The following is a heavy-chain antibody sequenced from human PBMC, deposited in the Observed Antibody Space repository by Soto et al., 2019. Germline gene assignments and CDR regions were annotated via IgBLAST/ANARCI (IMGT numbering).Heavy chain of an antibody. J-gene: IGHJ4*02. D-gene: IGHD2-8*01. V-gene: IGHV3-33*01. CDR2: IWYDGSNK. CDR3: ARDSPLGCH. Sequence: LRLSCAASGFTFSSYCMHWVRQAPGKGLEWVAVIWYDGSNKYYADSVKGRFTISRDNSKNTLYLQMNSLRAEDTAVYYCARDSPLGCHWGQGTLVTVSS. CDR1: GFTFSSYC.